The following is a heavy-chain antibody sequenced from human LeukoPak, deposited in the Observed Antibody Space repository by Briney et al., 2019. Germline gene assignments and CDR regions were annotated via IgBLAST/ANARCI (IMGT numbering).Heavy chain of an antibody. CDR3: ARDKYSSSSYYFDY. J-gene: IGHJ4*02. V-gene: IGHV3-33*01. D-gene: IGHD6-6*01. Sequence: QSGGSLRLSCAASGFTFSSYGMHGLRQAPGKGVEWVTVIWCDGSNKYYADSVKGRFTISRDNSKNTLYLQMNSQRAEDTAVYYCARDKYSSSSYYFDYWGQGTLVTVSS. CDR1: GFTFSSYG. CDR2: IWCDGSNK.